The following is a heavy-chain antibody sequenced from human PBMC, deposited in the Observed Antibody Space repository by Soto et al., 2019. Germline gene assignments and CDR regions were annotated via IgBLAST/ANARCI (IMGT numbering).Heavy chain of an antibody. CDR3: ARGSLTVERGGFDP. Sequence: QEQLQQWGAGLLKPSETLSLTCAVYGGSFSGYYWSWIRQPPGKGLEWIGEINHSGSTNYNPSLNSRVTISVDTSKNQFSLKLSSVTAADTAVYYCARGSLTVERGGFDPWGQGTLVTVSS. CDR1: GGSFSGYY. J-gene: IGHJ5*02. CDR2: INHSGST. V-gene: IGHV4-34*01. D-gene: IGHD4-17*01.